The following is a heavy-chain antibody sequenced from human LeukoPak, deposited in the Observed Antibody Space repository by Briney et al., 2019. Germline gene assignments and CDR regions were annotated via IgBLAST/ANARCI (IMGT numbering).Heavy chain of an antibody. Sequence: SETLSLTCAVYGGSFSGYYWSWIRQPPGKGLEWIGEINHSGSTNYNPSLKSRVTISVDTSKNQFSLKLSSVTAADTAVYYCARGYYYGSGSHLDWGQGTLVTVSS. CDR1: GGSFSGYY. J-gene: IGHJ4*02. D-gene: IGHD3-10*01. CDR2: INHSGST. CDR3: ARGYYYGSGSHLD. V-gene: IGHV4-34*01.